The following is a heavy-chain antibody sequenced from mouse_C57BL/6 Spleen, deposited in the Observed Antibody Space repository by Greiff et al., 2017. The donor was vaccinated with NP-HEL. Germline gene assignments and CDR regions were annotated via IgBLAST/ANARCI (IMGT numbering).Heavy chain of an antibody. V-gene: IGHV1-81*01. CDR1: GYTFTSYG. J-gene: IGHJ2*01. Sequence: VQLQQSGAELARPGASVKLSCKASGYTFTSYGISWVKQRTGQGLEWIGEIYPRSGNTYYNEKFKGKATLTADKSSSTAYMELRSLTSEDSAVYFCARRDYYGSSYVGPDYWGQGTTLTVSS. CDR2: IYPRSGNT. CDR3: ARRDYYGSSYVGPDY. D-gene: IGHD1-1*01.